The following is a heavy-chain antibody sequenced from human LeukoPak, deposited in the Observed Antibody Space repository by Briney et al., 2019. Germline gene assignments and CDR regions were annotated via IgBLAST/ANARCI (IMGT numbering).Heavy chain of an antibody. CDR2: ISGSGGST. Sequence: PGGSLRLSCAASGFTFSSYAMSWVRQAPGKGLEWVSAISGSGGSTYYADSVKGRFTISRDNSKNTLYLQMNSLRAEDTAVYYCAKAMYGIGQLLFAFDIWGQGTMVTVSS. CDR3: AKAMYGIGQLLFAFDI. CDR1: GFTFSSYA. J-gene: IGHJ3*02. D-gene: IGHD2-2*01. V-gene: IGHV3-23*01.